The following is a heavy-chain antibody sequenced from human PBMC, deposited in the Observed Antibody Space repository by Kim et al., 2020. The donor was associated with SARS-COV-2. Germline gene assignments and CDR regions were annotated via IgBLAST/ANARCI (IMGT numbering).Heavy chain of an antibody. Sequence: GGSLRLSCVASGFTFSSYWMSWVRQAPGKGLEWVANIKQDGSEKYYVGSVKGRFIISRDNAKNSLHLQMNSLRVEDTAVYYCAREDYYDSSGFTPNFDY. V-gene: IGHV3-7*01. J-gene: IGHJ4*01. CDR3: AREDYYDSSGFTPNFDY. CDR2: IKQDGSEK. CDR1: GFTFSSYW. D-gene: IGHD3-22*01.